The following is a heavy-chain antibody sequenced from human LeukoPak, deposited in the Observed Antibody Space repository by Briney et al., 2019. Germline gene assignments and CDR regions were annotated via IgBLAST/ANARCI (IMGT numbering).Heavy chain of an antibody. V-gene: IGHV4-4*07. J-gene: IGHJ3*02. CDR3: ARGESYGDYFGAFDI. Sequence: SETLSLTCTVSGGSISSYYWSWIRQPAGKGPEWIGRIYTSGSTNYNPSLKSRVTMSVDTSKNQFSLKLSSVTAADTAVYYCARGESYGDYFGAFDIWGQGTMVTVSS. D-gene: IGHD4-17*01. CDR2: IYTSGST. CDR1: GGSISSYY.